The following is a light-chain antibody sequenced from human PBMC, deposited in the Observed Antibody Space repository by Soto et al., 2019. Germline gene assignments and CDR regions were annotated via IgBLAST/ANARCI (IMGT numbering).Light chain of an antibody. CDR3: AVWDDSLNGVV. Sequence: QSVLTRPPSASGTPGQRVTISCSGSSSNIGSNTVNWYHQLPGTAPKLLIYSNNQRPSGVPDRFSGSKSGTSASLAISGLQAEDEADYYCAVWDDSLNGVVFGGGTKVTVL. CDR1: SSNIGSNT. CDR2: SNN. J-gene: IGLJ2*01. V-gene: IGLV1-44*01.